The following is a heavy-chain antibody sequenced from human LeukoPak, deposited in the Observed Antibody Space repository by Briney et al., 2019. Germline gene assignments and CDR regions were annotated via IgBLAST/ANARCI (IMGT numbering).Heavy chain of an antibody. Sequence: SVKVSCKASGGTFSSYAISWVRQAPGQGLEWMGGIIPIFGTANYAQKFQGRVTITTDESTSTAYMELSSLRSEDTAVYYCAAERSGYQHYYYMDVWGKGTTVTVSS. CDR1: GGTFSSYA. CDR2: IIPIFGTA. D-gene: IGHD3-22*01. J-gene: IGHJ6*03. CDR3: AAERSGYQHYYYMDV. V-gene: IGHV1-69*05.